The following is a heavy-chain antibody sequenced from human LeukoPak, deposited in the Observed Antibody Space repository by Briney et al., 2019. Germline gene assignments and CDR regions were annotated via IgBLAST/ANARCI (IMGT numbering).Heavy chain of an antibody. CDR2: INPNSGGT. D-gene: IGHD4-17*01. CDR1: GYTLTGYY. V-gene: IGHV1-2*02. J-gene: IGHJ4*02. CDR3: VMDYGDLSFDY. Sequence: ASVKVSCKASGYTLTGYYMHWVRQAPGQGLEWMGWINPNSGGTNYAQKFQGRVTMTRDTSISTAYMELSRLRSDDTAVYYCVMDYGDLSFDYWGQGTLVTVSS.